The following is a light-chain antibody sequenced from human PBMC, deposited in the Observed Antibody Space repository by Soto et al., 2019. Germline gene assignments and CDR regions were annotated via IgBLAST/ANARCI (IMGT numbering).Light chain of an antibody. J-gene: IGKJ1*01. CDR3: HQYNNWPPWT. V-gene: IGKV3-15*01. CDR1: QSVSSN. CDR2: GAS. Sequence: EIVRTHAPAALSVTPVERATLSCRASQSVSSNLAWYQQKPGQAPRLLIYGASTRATGIPARLSGSGSGTEFTLTISSLQSEDYAVYYCHQYNNWPPWTFGQGTQVAIK.